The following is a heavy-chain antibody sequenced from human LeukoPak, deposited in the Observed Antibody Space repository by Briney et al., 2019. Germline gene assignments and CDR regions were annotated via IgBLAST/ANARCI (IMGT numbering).Heavy chain of an antibody. D-gene: IGHD5/OR15-5a*01. V-gene: IGHV1-69*13. CDR1: GGTFSTYT. CDR3: ARGMSTISHWFFDL. CDR2: IIPILGTP. J-gene: IGHJ2*01. Sequence: GASVKVSCKASGGTFSTYTINWVRQAPGQGIEWMGGIIPILGTPNYAQKFQGSVTLTADESTSTAYMELHSLKSEDTAVYYCARGMSTISHWFFDLWGHGTRVTVSS.